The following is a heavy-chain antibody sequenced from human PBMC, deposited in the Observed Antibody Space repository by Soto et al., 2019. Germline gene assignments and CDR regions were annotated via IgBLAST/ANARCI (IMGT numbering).Heavy chain of an antibody. CDR3: EKEGPGMITFGGVIPNYFDY. D-gene: IGHD3-16*02. CDR1: GFPFSIYG. V-gene: IGHV3-30*18. J-gene: IGHJ4*02. Sequence: GGSLRLSCAASGFPFSIYGMHLVRQAPGKGLGWVAVISYDGSNKYYADSVKGRFTISRDNSKNTLYLQMNSLRAEDTAVYYCEKEGPGMITFGGVIPNYFDYWDQGTLVTVSS. CDR2: ISYDGSNK.